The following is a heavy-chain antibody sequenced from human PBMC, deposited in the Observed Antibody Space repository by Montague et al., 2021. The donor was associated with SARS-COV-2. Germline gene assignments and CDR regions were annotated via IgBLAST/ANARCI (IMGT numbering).Heavy chain of an antibody. CDR3: ARHLAYCAGDCYPDYFDY. V-gene: IGHV4-39*01. Sequence: SETLSLTCTVSGGSLSSGLFYWGWIRQPPGKGLEWIGSIHNGRTTTNNPSLKSRVTLSADSSKNQFSLRLDSMTAADTAVYYCARHLAYCAGDCYPDYFDYWGLGTLVTVSS. J-gene: IGHJ4*02. CDR2: IHNGRTT. CDR1: GGSLSSGLFY. D-gene: IGHD2-21*01.